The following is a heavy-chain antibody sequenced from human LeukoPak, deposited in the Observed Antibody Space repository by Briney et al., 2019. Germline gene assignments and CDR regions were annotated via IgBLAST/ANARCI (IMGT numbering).Heavy chain of an antibody. Sequence: ASVKVSCKASGYTFTSYYMHWVRQAPGQGLEWMGIINPSGGSTSYAQKFQGRVTMTRDTSTSTVYMELSSLRSEDTAVYYCAGWGLSTERNMVRGVQLDYWGQGTLVTVSS. D-gene: IGHD3-10*01. V-gene: IGHV1-46*01. CDR3: AGWGLSTERNMVRGVQLDY. CDR1: GYTFTSYY. J-gene: IGHJ4*02. CDR2: INPSGGST.